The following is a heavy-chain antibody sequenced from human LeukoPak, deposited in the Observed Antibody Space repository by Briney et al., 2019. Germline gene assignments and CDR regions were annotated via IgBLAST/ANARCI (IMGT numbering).Heavy chain of an antibody. CDR2: ISWNSGSI. CDR1: GFTFDDYA. CDR3: AREPTGTYYFDY. J-gene: IGHJ4*02. Sequence: GGSLRLSCAASGFTFDDYAMHWVRQAPGKGLEWVSGISWNSGSIGYADSVKGRSTISRDNSKNTLYLQMNSLRAEDTAVYYCAREPTGTYYFDYWGQGTLVTVSS. V-gene: IGHV3-9*01. D-gene: IGHD4-17*01.